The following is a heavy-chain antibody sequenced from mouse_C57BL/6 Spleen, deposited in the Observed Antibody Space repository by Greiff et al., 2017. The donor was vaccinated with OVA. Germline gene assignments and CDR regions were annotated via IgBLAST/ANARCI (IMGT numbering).Heavy chain of an antibody. D-gene: IGHD2-3*01. CDR2: ILPGSGST. Sequence: QVQLQQSGAELMKPGASVKLSCKATGYTFTGYWIEWVKQRPGHGLEWIGEILPGSGSTNYNEKFKGKATFTADTSSSTAYMQLSSLTSEDSAVYYCAREGGYDPSWFAYWGQGTLVTVSA. CDR3: AREGGYDPSWFAY. CDR1: GYTFTGYW. V-gene: IGHV1-9*01. J-gene: IGHJ3*01.